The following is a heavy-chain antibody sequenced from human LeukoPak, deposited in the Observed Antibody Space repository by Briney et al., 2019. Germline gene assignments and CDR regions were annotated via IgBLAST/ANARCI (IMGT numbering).Heavy chain of an antibody. Sequence: PGGSLRLSCAASGFTFSSCSMNWVRQAPGKGLEWVSSISSSSSYIYYADSVKGRFTISRDNAKNSLYLQMNSLRAEDTAVYYCARGVDYYGSGSYGYWGQGTLVTVSS. D-gene: IGHD3-10*01. CDR1: GFTFSSCS. CDR3: ARGVDYYGSGSYGY. J-gene: IGHJ4*02. V-gene: IGHV3-21*04. CDR2: ISSSSSYI.